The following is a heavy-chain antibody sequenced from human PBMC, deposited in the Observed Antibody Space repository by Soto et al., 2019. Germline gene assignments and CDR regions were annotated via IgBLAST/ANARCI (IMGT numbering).Heavy chain of an antibody. CDR2: IYPGDSDT. CDR1: GYRFSTYW. V-gene: IGHV5-51*01. D-gene: IGHD6-19*01. Sequence: PGESLKISCKGSGYRFSTYWIGWVRQMPGKGLEWMGIIYPGDSDTRYSPSFQGQVTISADKSISTAYLQWSSLKASDTAMYYCARRGASDSSGWYIVGNWFDPWGQGTLVTVSS. CDR3: ARRGASDSSGWYIVGNWFDP. J-gene: IGHJ5*02.